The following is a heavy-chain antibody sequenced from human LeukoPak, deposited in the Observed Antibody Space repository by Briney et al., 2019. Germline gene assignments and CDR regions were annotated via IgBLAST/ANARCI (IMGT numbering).Heavy chain of an antibody. D-gene: IGHD6-13*01. CDR2: IYYSGST. Sequence: SETLSLTCTVSGASISSSSFYWGWIRQPPGRGLEWIGNIYYSGSTYYNPSLKSRVAISVDTSKNQFSLRLSSVTAADTAVYFCARTDLAAAASFDYWGQGTLVTASS. V-gene: IGHV4-39*07. CDR1: GASISSSSFY. CDR3: ARTDLAAAASFDY. J-gene: IGHJ4*02.